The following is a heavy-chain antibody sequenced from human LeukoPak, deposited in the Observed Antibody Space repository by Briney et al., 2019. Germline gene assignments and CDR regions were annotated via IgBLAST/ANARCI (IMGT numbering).Heavy chain of an antibody. D-gene: IGHD5-12*01. Sequence: PGGSLRLSCAASGFTFSSYSMNWVRQAPGKGLEWVSYISSSSSTIYYADSVKGRFTISRDNAKNSLYLQMNSLRAEDTAVYYRARDRLRASGYDFDYWGQGTLVTVSS. J-gene: IGHJ4*02. V-gene: IGHV3-48*01. CDR1: GFTFSSYS. CDR2: ISSSSSTI. CDR3: ARDRLRASGYDFDY.